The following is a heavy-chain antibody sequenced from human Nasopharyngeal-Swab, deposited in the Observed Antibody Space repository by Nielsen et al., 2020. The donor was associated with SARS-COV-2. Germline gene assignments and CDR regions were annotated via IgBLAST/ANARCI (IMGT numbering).Heavy chain of an antibody. J-gene: IGHJ4*02. CDR3: ALISLPQIVGATNPVDY. D-gene: IGHD1-26*01. CDR2: INTIGVT. CDR1: GGSVSGYY. V-gene: IGHV4-59*02. Sequence: SETLSLTCAVSGGSVSGYYWSWIRQPPGDRLEWIGYINTIGVTKYNPSLNSRVSMSVDATRNQLSLNLWSMTAADTAMYFCALISLPQIVGATNPVDYWGQGTLVTVSA.